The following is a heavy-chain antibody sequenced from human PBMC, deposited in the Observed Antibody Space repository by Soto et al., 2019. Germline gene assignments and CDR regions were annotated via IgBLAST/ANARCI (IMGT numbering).Heavy chain of an antibody. D-gene: IGHD5-12*01. CDR1: GFTFSSYS. Sequence: VQLVESGGGLVNPGGSLRLSCAASGFTFSSYSLSWVRQAPGKGLEWVSSISSSSTYIYYADSVRGRFTISRDDAKNSLFLQMSSLRVEDTAVYYCARGGDTSGSWPRYWGQGTLVTVSS. J-gene: IGHJ4*02. CDR2: ISSSSTYI. V-gene: IGHV3-21*01. CDR3: ARGGDTSGSWPRY.